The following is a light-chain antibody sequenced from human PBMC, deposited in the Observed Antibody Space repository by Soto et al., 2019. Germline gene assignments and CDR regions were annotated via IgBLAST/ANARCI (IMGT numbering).Light chain of an antibody. CDR3: SSYTSSSTLENVV. CDR2: DVS. Sequence: QSALTQPASVSGSPGQSITISCTGTSSDVGGYNYVSWYQQHPGKAPKLMIYDVSNRPSGISNRFSGCKSGNTASLTISGLQAEDEADYYCSSYTSSSTLENVVFGGGTKLTVL. J-gene: IGLJ2*01. CDR1: SSDVGGYNY. V-gene: IGLV2-14*01.